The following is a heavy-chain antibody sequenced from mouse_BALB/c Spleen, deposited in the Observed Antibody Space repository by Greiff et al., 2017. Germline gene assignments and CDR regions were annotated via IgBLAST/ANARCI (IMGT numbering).Heavy chain of an antibody. D-gene: IGHD6-2*01. V-gene: IGHV2-5-1*01. J-gene: IGHJ4*01. CDR3: AKEVYPCSRVSFYALDY. CDR2: IWRGGST. CDR1: GFSLTSYG. Sequence: VQLQQSGPSLVQPSQSLSITCTVSGFSLTSYGVHWVRQSPGKGLEWLGVIWRGGSTDYNAALMSRLSITKDNSKSQVFFKMSSLQADDTAIYYDAKEVYPCSRVSFYALDYWGQGTTVTVSS.